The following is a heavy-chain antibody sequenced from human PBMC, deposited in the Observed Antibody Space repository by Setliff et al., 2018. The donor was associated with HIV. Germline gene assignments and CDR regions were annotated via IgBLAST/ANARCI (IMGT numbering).Heavy chain of an antibody. CDR1: GGNFNTYG. CDR3: ARDRFCSRGSCHEPNWFDP. V-gene: IGHV1-69*13. D-gene: IGHD2-15*01. J-gene: IGHJ5*02. CDR2: IIPVFNTS. Sequence: ASVKVSCKASGGNFNTYGISWVRQAPGQGLEWMGGIIPVFNTSKYLQKFQGRVTITADESTSTVYMEVRSLMSEDSAVYYCARDRFCSRGSCHEPNWFDPWGQGTLVTVS.